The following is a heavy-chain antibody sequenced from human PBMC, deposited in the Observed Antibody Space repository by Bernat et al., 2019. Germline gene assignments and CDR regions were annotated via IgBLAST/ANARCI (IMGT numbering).Heavy chain of an antibody. J-gene: IGHJ4*02. CDR2: ISGSGGST. Sequence: EVQLLETGGGLVQPGGSLRLSCAASGFTFSSYAMSWVRQAPGKGLEWVSAISGSGGSTYYADSVKGRFTISRDNSKNTLYLQMNSLRAEDTAVYYCAKDYCSGGSCYIDYWGQGTLVTVSS. D-gene: IGHD2-15*01. CDR3: AKDYCSGGSCYIDY. V-gene: IGHV3-23*01. CDR1: GFTFSSYA.